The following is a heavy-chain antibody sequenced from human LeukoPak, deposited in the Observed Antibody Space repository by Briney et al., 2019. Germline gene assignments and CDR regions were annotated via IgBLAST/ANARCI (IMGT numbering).Heavy chain of an antibody. CDR3: ARDREWPIPGYFDL. D-gene: IGHD2-2*01. J-gene: IGHJ2*01. V-gene: IGHV4-4*07. Sequence: SETLSLTCTVSGGSISSYYWSWIRQSAGKGLEWIGRIYKNGGTYYNPSLKSRVTMSVDTSKNQFSLKLNSVTAADTALYYCARDREWPIPGYFDLWGRGSLVTVSS. CDR1: GGSISSYY. CDR2: IYKNGGT.